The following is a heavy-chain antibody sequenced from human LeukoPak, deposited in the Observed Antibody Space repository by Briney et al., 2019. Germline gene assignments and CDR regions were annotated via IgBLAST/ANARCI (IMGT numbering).Heavy chain of an antibody. Sequence: GGPLRLSCAASGFTFSSYAMSWVRQAPGKGLEWVSAISGSGGSTYYADSVKGRFTISRDNSKNTLYLQMNSLRAEDTAVYYCAKDMTCSSTSCYWFRPFDYWGQGTLVTVSS. J-gene: IGHJ4*02. CDR3: AKDMTCSSTSCYWFRPFDY. CDR1: GFTFSSYA. CDR2: ISGSGGST. V-gene: IGHV3-23*01. D-gene: IGHD2-2*01.